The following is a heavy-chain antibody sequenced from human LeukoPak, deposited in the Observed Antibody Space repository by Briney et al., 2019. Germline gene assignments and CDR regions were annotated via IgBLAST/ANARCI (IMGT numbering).Heavy chain of an antibody. V-gene: IGHV4-39*01. CDR3: ARGGTSWNLGAL. D-gene: IGHD1-7*01. Sequence: SETLSLTCTVSGGSISSSSYYWGWIRQPPGKGLEWIGSIYYSGSTYYNPSLKSRVTISVDTSKNQFSLKLSSVTAADTAVYYCARGGTSWNLGALWGQGTLVTVSP. CDR2: IYYSGST. J-gene: IGHJ1*01. CDR1: GGSISSSSYY.